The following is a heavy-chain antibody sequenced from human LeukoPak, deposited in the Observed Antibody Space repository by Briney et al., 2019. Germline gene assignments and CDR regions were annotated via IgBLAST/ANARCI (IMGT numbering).Heavy chain of an antibody. CDR2: INPSGGST. CDR3: ARVRGIAAAGTLYYYYYYMDV. J-gene: IGHJ6*03. Sequence: ASVKVSCKASGYSFTGYYMHWVRQAPGQGLEWMGIINPSGGSTSYVQKFQGRVTMTRDMSTSTVYMELSSLRSEDTAVYYCARVRGIAAAGTLYYYYYYMDVWGKGTTVTVS. D-gene: IGHD6-13*01. V-gene: IGHV1-46*01. CDR1: GYSFTGYY.